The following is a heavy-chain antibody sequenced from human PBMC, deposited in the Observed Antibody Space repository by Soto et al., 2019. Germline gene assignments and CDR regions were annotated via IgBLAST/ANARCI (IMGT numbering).Heavy chain of an antibody. CDR2: IYHSGST. CDR3: ARGISAITGSFFDY. Sequence: SETLSLTCAVSGGSISSGGYSWSWIRQPPGKGLEWIGYIYHSGSTYYNPSLKSRVTISVDRSKNQFSLKLSSVTAADTAVYYCARGISAITGSFFDYWGQGTLVTVSS. J-gene: IGHJ4*02. V-gene: IGHV4-30-2*01. D-gene: IGHD1-20*01. CDR1: GGSISSGGYS.